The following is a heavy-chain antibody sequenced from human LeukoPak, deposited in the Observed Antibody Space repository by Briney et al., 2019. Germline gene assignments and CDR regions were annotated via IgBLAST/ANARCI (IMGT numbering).Heavy chain of an antibody. CDR1: GGSISSYY. J-gene: IGHJ4*02. V-gene: IGHV4-59*08. D-gene: IGHD4-17*01. CDR2: IYYSNT. Sequence: SSETLSLTCTVSGGSISSYYWSWIRQPPGKGLESIGYIYYSNTNYNPSLKSRVTISVGTSKNQFSLKLSSVTAADTAVYYCARLKYGDYGLYYFDYWGQGTLVTVSS. CDR3: ARLKYGDYGLYYFDY.